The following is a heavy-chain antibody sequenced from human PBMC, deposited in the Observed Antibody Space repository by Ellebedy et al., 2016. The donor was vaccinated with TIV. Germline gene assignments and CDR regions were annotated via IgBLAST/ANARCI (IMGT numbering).Heavy chain of an antibody. V-gene: IGHV3-7*01. CDR1: GFSFYSYW. CDR2: IRVDGNEK. CDR3: ATDGSYGDYLFPQHAFVF. Sequence: GESLKISCAASGFSFYSYWMTSVRQAPGKGLEWVANIRVDGNEKYYVNSVKGRFTISRDNAKSSLYLQMNSLRVEDTALYYCATDGSYGDYLFPQHAFVFWGQGTMVTVSS. J-gene: IGHJ3*01. D-gene: IGHD4-17*01.